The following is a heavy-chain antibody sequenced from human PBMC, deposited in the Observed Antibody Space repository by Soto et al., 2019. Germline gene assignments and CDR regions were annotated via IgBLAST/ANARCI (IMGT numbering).Heavy chain of an antibody. V-gene: IGHV3-23*01. CDR1: GFRFSNYA. Sequence: EVQLLDSGGGLVQPGGSLRLSCAASGFRFSNYAMSWVRQAPGKGLEWVSGISGSGGSTYYADSVKGRFTISRDNSKNTLSLQMNSLRAEDTAVYYCAKDPYCTSTSCYMDVWGQGTTVTVSS. CDR2: ISGSGGST. J-gene: IGHJ6*02. D-gene: IGHD2-2*01. CDR3: AKDPYCTSTSCYMDV.